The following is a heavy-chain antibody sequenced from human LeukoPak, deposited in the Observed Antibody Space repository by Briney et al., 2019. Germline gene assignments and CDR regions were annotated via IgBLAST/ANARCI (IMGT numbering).Heavy chain of an antibody. D-gene: IGHD6-25*01. CDR3: AINKAAKSLDY. CDR2: INPNSGGT. J-gene: IGHJ4*02. Sequence: ATVKVSCKASGYTFTGYYKHWVRQAPGQGLEWMGWINPNSGGTNYAQKFQGRVTMTRDTSISTGYMELSRLRFDDTAVYYCAINKAAKSLDYWGQGTLVTVSS. CDR1: GYTFTGYY. V-gene: IGHV1-2*02.